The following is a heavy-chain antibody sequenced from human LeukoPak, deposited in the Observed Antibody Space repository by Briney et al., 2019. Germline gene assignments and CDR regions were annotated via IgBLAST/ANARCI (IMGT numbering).Heavy chain of an antibody. Sequence: PGGSLTLSCATSGITFSNFAMSWVRQAPGRGLQWVSTISASGKKTYYAESVKGRFTISRNNAKDILSLQMNSLRVEDTALYYCATFDFWGQGTMVTVSS. CDR1: GITFSNFA. V-gene: IGHV3-23*01. CDR2: ISASGKKT. J-gene: IGHJ3*01. CDR3: ATFDF.